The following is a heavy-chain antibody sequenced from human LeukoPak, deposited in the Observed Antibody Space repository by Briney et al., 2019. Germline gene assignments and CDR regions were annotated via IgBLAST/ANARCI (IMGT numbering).Heavy chain of an antibody. D-gene: IGHD2-15*01. J-gene: IGHJ3*02. CDR2: MNPNSGNT. CDR3: ARRRLVARAFDI. CDR1: GYTFTSYD. Sequence: GASVKVSCKASGYTFTSYDINWVRQATGQGLEWMGWMNPNSGNTGYAQKFQGRVTITRNTSISTAYMELSSLRSEDTAVYYCARRRLVARAFDIWGQGTMVTVSS. V-gene: IGHV1-8*03.